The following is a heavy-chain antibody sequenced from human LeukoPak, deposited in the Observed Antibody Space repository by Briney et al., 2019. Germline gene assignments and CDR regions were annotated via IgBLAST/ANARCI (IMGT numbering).Heavy chain of an antibody. D-gene: IGHD1-26*01. CDR2: IKTNTGGGTA. V-gene: IGHV3-15*01. CDR1: GFTFSNAW. J-gene: IGHJ4*02. CDR3: TTDPYVGVHFDY. Sequence: GGSLRLSCAASGFTFSNAWMSWVRQALGKGLEWVGRIKTNTGGGTADYAAPVKGRFTISRDDSKNTLYLQMNSLKTEDTAVYYCTTDPYVGVHFDYWGQGTLVTVSS.